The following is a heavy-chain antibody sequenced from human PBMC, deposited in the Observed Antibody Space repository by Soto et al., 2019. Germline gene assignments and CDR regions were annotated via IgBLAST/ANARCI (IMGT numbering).Heavy chain of an antibody. V-gene: IGHV1-69*06. J-gene: IGHJ5*02. Sequence: SVKVSCKASGGTSSSYAISWVRQAPGQGLEWMGGIIPIFGTANYAQKFQGRVTITADKSTSTAYMELSSLRSEDTAVYYCAYARFLEDNWFDPWGQGTLVTVS. CDR2: IIPIFGTA. CDR1: GGTSSSYA. D-gene: IGHD3-3*01. CDR3: AYARFLEDNWFDP.